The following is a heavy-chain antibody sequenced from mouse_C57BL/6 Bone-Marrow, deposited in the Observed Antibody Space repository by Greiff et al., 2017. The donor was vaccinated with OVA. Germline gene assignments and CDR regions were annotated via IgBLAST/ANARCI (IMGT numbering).Heavy chain of an antibody. V-gene: IGHV14-3*01. Sequence: EVQLQQSVAELVRPGASVKLSCTASGFNIKNTYMHWVKQRPEQGLEWIGRIDPANGNTKYAPKFQGKATITADTSSNTAYLQLSSLTSEDTAIYYCARHYYGSSYLYYFDYWGHGTTLTVSS. CDR1: GFNIKNTY. CDR2: IDPANGNT. J-gene: IGHJ2*01. CDR3: ARHYYGSSYLYYFDY. D-gene: IGHD1-1*01.